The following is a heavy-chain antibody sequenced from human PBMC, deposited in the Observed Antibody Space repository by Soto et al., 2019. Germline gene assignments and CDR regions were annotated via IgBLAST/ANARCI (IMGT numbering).Heavy chain of an antibody. J-gene: IGHJ6*03. CDR2: INPNSGGT. D-gene: IGHD5-12*01. CDR1: GYTFTGHY. CDR3: ARGRVPPAFKSPGDSGYDRPPAYYYYYMDV. V-gene: IGHV1-2*04. Sequence: GASVKVSCKASGYTFTGHYMHWVRQAPGQGLEWMGWINPNSGGTNYAQKFQGWVTMTRDTSISTAYMELSRLRSDDTAVYYCARGRVPPAFKSPGDSGYDRPPAYYYYYMDVWGKGTTVTVSS.